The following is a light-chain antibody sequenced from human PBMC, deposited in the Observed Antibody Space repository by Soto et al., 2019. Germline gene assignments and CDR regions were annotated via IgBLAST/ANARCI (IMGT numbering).Light chain of an antibody. CDR2: DVV. J-gene: IGLJ1*01. V-gene: IGLV2-14*03. CDR3: SSYTSTMTNV. CDR1: SSDVGGFNS. Sequence: QSALTQPASVSGSPGQSITISCTGTSSDVGGFNSVSWYQLRPGTAPKLILYDVVDRPSGVSYRFSGSKSGNTASLTISGLLAADEADYFCSSYTSTMTNVFGSGTKLTVL.